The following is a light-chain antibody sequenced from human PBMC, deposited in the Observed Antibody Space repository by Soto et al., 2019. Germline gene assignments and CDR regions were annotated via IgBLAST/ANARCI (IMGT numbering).Light chain of an antibody. CDR2: NAF. CDR1: QNIRRS. Sequence: EIVMTQSPGTVSVSPGERATLSCRASQNIRRSLAWYQQKPGQAPRLLIYNAFTRATGIPARFSGSGSGTDFTLTISSLEPEDFAVYYCQQRSNWPKTFGQGTKVDIK. J-gene: IGKJ1*01. V-gene: IGKV3-11*01. CDR3: QQRSNWPKT.